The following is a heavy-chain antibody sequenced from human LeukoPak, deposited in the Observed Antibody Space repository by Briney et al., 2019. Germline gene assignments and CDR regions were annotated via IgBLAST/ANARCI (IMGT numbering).Heavy chain of an antibody. Sequence: GRSLRLSCAASGFTFDDYAMHWVRQAPGKGLEWVSGISWNSGSIGYADSVKGRFTISRDNAKNSLYLQMNSLRAEDTALYHCAKAKTYDFWSGYSLDYWGQGTLVTVSS. V-gene: IGHV3-9*01. D-gene: IGHD3-3*01. CDR2: ISWNSGSI. J-gene: IGHJ4*02. CDR3: AKAKTYDFWSGYSLDY. CDR1: GFTFDDYA.